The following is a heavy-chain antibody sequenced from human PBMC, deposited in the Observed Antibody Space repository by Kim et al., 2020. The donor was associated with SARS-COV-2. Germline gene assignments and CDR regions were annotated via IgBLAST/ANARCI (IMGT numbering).Heavy chain of an antibody. CDR1: GFTFSSYS. D-gene: IGHD5-12*01. J-gene: IGHJ4*02. V-gene: IGHV3-21*01. CDR3: ARDWGDGYIMALDYFDY. CDR2: ISSSSSYI. Sequence: GGSLRLSCAASGFTFSSYSMNWVRQAPGKGLECVSSISSSSSYIYYADSVKGRFTISRDNAKNSLYLQMNSLRAEDTAVYYCARDWGDGYIMALDYFDYWGQGTLVTVSS.